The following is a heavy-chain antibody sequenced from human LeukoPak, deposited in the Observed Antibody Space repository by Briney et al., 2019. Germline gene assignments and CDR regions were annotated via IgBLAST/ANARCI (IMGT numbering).Heavy chain of an antibody. CDR2: ISNDGSKK. CDR3: AKDRYSYAFEYSDS. V-gene: IGHV3-30*18. CDR1: GFTFSSYG. J-gene: IGHJ4*02. D-gene: IGHD5-18*01. Sequence: GGSLRLSCAASGFTFSSYGMHWVRQAPGKGLDWVAVISNDGSKKYYADSVKGRFAISRDNSKNTLSLQVSSLRTEDTAVYYCAKDRYSYAFEYSDSWGQGTLVTVSS.